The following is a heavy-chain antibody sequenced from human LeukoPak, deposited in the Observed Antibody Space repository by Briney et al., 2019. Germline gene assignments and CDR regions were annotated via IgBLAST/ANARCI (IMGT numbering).Heavy chain of an antibody. CDR3: TRRGYTYGSLVDY. V-gene: IGHV4-39*01. CDR2: SYYSGTT. J-gene: IGHJ4*02. CDR1: GGSIGSSSYY. Sequence: SETLSLTCTVSGGSIGSSSYYWGWIRQSPGKGLEWIGSSYYSGTTFYNPSLKSRVTISVDTSKNQFSLKLSSVTAADTAVYYCTRRGYTYGSLVDYWGQGTLVTVSS. D-gene: IGHD5-18*01.